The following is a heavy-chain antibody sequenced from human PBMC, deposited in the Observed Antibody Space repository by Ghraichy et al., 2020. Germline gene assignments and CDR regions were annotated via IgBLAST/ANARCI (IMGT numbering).Heavy chain of an antibody. Sequence: SETLSLTCDVSGGSLSGTNWWSWVRQSPGKGLEYIGEIYHSGSTNYNPSLKSRVTISVDKSKNQVSLKLNSVTAADTAVYYCASNGYYSIEYWGQGTLVTVSS. V-gene: IGHV4-4*02. CDR1: GGSLSGTNW. J-gene: IGHJ4*02. CDR3: ASNGYYSIEY. CDR2: IYHSGST. D-gene: IGHD3-22*01.